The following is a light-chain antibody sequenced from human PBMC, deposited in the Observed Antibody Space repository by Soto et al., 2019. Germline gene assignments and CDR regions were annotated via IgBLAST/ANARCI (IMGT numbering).Light chain of an antibody. CDR1: QTISSW. V-gene: IGKV1-5*01. CDR2: DVS. J-gene: IGKJ1*01. Sequence: TQSARTVSGSVGGGDTITCRASQTISSWLAWYQQKPGKAPKLLIYDVSSLESGVPSRFSGSGTGTEYTLPLSRLPSEDFAPYYGRQYTSFWRFDQGTQVDI. CDR3: RQYTSFWR.